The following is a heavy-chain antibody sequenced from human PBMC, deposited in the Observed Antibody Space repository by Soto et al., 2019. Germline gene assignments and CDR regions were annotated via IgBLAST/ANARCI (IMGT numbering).Heavy chain of an antibody. V-gene: IGHV3-49*03. CDR2: IRSKAYGGTT. CDR3: TRVEVVDWFYFDY. Sequence: PGGSLRLSCTASGFTFGDYAMSWFRQAPGKGLEWVGFIRSKAYGGTTEYAASVKGRFTISRDDSKSIAYLQMNSLKTEDTAVYYCTRVEVVDWFYFDYWGQGTLVTVSS. D-gene: IGHD3-9*01. J-gene: IGHJ4*02. CDR1: GFTFGDYA.